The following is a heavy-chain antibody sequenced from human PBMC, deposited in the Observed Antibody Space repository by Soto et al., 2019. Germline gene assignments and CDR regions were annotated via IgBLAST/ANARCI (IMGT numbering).Heavy chain of an antibody. J-gene: IGHJ4*02. CDR2: ISGGGAST. D-gene: IGHD3-3*02. Sequence: EVQLLESGGGLVQPGGSLRLSCTASGLTFGRYAMTWVRQAPGKGLEWVSTISGGGASTFYADSVRGRFTISRDNSMNTLFLHMNSLGAEDTATYYCAKGGHLSPCDYWGLGTLVTVTS. CDR3: AKGGHLSPCDY. V-gene: IGHV3-23*01. CDR1: GLTFGRYA.